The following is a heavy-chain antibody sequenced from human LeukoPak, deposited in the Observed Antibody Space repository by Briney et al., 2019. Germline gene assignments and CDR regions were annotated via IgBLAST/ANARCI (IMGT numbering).Heavy chain of an antibody. CDR3: ARDYCTRGGDCYKEDLFNP. CDR2: ISPYAGDT. J-gene: IGHJ5*02. CDR1: GYTFAIYG. Sequence: AAVKLACTASGYTFAIYGISWVRHGHGPGLELMAWISPYAGDTNYAQNFEGRVTITTETSTSTGYMELRSLRSDDTAIYFCARDYCTRGGDCYKEDLFNPWGQGTLVTVSS. V-gene: IGHV1-18*01. D-gene: IGHD2-21*01.